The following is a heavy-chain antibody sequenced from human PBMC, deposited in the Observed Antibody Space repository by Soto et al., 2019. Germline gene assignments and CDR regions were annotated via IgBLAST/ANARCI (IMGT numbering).Heavy chain of an antibody. J-gene: IGHJ4*02. CDR3: ARGALLRLGSWEPKFDY. V-gene: IGHV1-46*01. CDR1: GYTFTTYY. Sequence: ASVKVSCKASGYTFTTYYMHWVRQAPGQGLEWMGIINPSGGSTNYAQKFQGRVTMTRDTSTSTVYMELSSLRSEDTAVYYCARGALLRLGSWEPKFDYWGQGTLVTVSS. D-gene: IGHD6-13*01. CDR2: INPSGGST.